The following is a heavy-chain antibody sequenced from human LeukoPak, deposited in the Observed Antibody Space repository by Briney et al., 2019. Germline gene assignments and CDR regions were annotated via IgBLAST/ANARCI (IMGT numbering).Heavy chain of an antibody. J-gene: IGHJ4*02. D-gene: IGHD3-9*01. V-gene: IGHV1-69*04. CDR3: ATTGWPSDY. CDR2: IIPILGIA. Sequence: GASVKVSCKASGYTFTSYGISWVRQAPGQGLEWMGRIIPILGIANYAQKFQGRVTITADKSTSTAYMELSSLRSEDTAVYYCATTGWPSDYWGQGTLVTVSS. CDR1: GYTFTSYG.